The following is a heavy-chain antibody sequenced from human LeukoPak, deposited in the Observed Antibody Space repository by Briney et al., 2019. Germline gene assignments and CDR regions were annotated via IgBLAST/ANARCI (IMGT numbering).Heavy chain of an antibody. V-gene: IGHV4-34*01. CDR3: ARSDSSPPSFDY. D-gene: IGHD6-13*01. Sequence: SETLSLTCAVYGGSFSGYYRSWIRQPPGKGLEWIGEINHSGSTNYNPSLKSRVTISVDTSKNQFSLKLSSVTAADTAVYYCARSDSSPPSFDYWGQGTLVTVSS. CDR2: INHSGST. J-gene: IGHJ4*02. CDR1: GGSFSGYY.